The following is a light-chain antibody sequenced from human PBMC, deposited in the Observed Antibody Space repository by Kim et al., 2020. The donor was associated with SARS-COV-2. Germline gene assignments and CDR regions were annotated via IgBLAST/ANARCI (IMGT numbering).Light chain of an antibody. CDR1: SSDVGGYNY. V-gene: IGLV2-11*01. J-gene: IGLJ3*02. CDR3: CSYAGSYTWV. CDR2: EVS. Sequence: GQSVPISCTGTSSDVGGYNYVSWYQQHPGKAPKLMIYEVSKRPSGVPDRFSGSKSGNTASLTISGLQAEDEADYYCCSYAGSYTWVFGGGTQLTVL.